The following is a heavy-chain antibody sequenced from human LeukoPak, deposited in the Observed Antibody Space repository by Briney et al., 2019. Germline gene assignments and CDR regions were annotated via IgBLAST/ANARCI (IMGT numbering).Heavy chain of an antibody. D-gene: IGHD2-15*01. J-gene: IGHJ6*03. V-gene: IGHV4-4*07. CDR3: ARGLRGGSVGYYYYYMDV. CDR2: IYTSGST. CDR1: GGSISSYY. Sequence: SETLSLTCTVSGGSISSYYWSWIRQPAGKGLEWIGRIYTSGSTNYNPSLKSRVTMSVDTSKNQFSLKLSSVTAADTAVYYCARGLRGGSVGYYYYYMDVWGKGTTVTVSS.